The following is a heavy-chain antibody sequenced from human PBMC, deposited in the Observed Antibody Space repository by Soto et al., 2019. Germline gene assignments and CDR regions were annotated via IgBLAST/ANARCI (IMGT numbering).Heavy chain of an antibody. V-gene: IGHV1-69*02. CDR3: ARLIGSTSFSYYYMDV. J-gene: IGHJ6*03. CDR2: IIPILGIA. CDR1: GGTFSSYT. Sequence: QVPLVQSGAEVKKPGSSVKVSCKASGGTFSSYTISWVRQAPGQGLEWMGRIIPILGIANYAQKFQGRVTITADKSTSTAYMELSSLRSEDTAVYYCARLIGSTSFSYYYMDVWGKGTTVTVSS. D-gene: IGHD2-2*01.